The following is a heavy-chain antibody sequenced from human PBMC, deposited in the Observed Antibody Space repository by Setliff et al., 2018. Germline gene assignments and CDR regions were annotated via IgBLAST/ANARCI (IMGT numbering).Heavy chain of an antibody. CDR3: ARTIAARPVSNFDY. V-gene: IGHV1-18*01. D-gene: IGHD6-6*01. CDR1: GYTFTDFG. Sequence: ASVKVSCKASGYTFTDFGINWVRQAPGQGIEWMGWISVYSGNTNYAQKLQGRVTMTTDTSTSTGYMELSRLRSDDTAVYYCARTIAARPVSNFDYWGQGTLVTVSS. J-gene: IGHJ4*02. CDR2: ISVYSGNT.